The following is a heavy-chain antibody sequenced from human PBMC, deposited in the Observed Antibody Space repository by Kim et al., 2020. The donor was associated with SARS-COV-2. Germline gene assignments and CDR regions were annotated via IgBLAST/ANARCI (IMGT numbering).Heavy chain of an antibody. CDR2: IHHNGDT. Sequence: SETLSLTCAVSGDSVTNNNWWTWVRQPPGKGLEWIGEIHHNGDTNYNPSLESRLTLSLDKSNNQIFLKLTSVTAADTAVYFCARRSGSYIPWGQGTLVTASS. CDR1: GDSVTNNNW. J-gene: IGHJ5*02. CDR3: ARRSGSYIP. D-gene: IGHD3-10*01. V-gene: IGHV4-4*02.